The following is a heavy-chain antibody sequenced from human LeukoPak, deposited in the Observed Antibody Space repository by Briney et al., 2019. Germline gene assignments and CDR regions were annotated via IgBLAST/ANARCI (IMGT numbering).Heavy chain of an antibody. CDR2: ISYDGSNK. CDR1: GVTFSSYA. V-gene: IGHV3-30*04. J-gene: IGHJ4*02. CDR3: ARGSSSSSWAVRPYFDY. Sequence: PGGSLRLSCAASGVTFSSYAMHWVRQAPGKGLEWVAVISYDGSNKYYADSVKGRFTISRDNSKNTLYLQMNSLRAEDTAVYYCARGSSSSSWAVRPYFDYWGQGTLVTVSS. D-gene: IGHD6-13*01.